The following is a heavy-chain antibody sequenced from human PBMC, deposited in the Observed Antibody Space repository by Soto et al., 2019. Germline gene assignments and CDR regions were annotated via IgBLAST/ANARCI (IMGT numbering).Heavy chain of an antibody. D-gene: IGHD4-4*01. Sequence: GESLKISCAASGFTFSDYYMSWIRQAPGKGLEWVSYISSSSSYTNYADSVKGRFTISRDNAKNSLYLQMNSLRAEDTAVYYCARGAVTTTVTTLWSRYYGMDVWGQGTTVTVSS. CDR3: ARGAVTTTVTTLWSRYYGMDV. V-gene: IGHV3-11*06. J-gene: IGHJ6*02. CDR1: GFTFSDYY. CDR2: ISSSSSYT.